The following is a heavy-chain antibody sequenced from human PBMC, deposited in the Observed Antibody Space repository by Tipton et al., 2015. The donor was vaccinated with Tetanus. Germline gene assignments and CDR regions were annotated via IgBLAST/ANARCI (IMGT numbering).Heavy chain of an antibody. V-gene: IGHV3-7*01. D-gene: IGHD3-3*01. CDR3: ARGWDFWRGYGPTWVDP. CDR2: IKPDGSEK. J-gene: IGHJ5*02. CDR1: GFTFSNFY. Sequence: SLRLSCAASGFTFSNFYMSWVRQAPGKGLEWVAGIKPDGSEKYYSDPVKGRFTISRDNAKNSLYLQMNSLRAEDTAVYYCARGWDFWRGYGPTWVDPWGQGTLVTVSS.